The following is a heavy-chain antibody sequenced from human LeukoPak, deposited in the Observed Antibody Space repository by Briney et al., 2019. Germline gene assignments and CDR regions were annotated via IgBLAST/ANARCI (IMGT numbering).Heavy chain of an antibody. CDR3: ASLWFGELGDY. D-gene: IGHD3-10*01. V-gene: IGHV3-30-3*01. J-gene: IGHJ4*02. CDR2: ISYDGSNK. CDR1: GFTFSSYA. Sequence: GGSLRLSCAASGFTFSSYAMHWVRQAPGKGLEWVAVISYDGSNKYYADSVKGRFTISRDNSKNTLYLQMNSLRAEDTAVYYCASLWFGELGDYWGQGTLVTVSS.